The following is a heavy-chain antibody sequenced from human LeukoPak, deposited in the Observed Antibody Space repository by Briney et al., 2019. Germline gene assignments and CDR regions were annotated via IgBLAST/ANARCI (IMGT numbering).Heavy chain of an antibody. CDR3: ARGQAYCGGDCYNFDY. J-gene: IGHJ4*02. Sequence: WASVKVSCKASGYTFTSYDINWVRQATGQGLEWMGWMNPNSGNTGYAQKFQGRVTITRNTSISTAYMELSSLRSEDTAVYYCARGQAYCGGDCYNFDYWGQGTLVTVSS. CDR1: GYTFTSYD. V-gene: IGHV1-8*03. D-gene: IGHD2-21*02. CDR2: MNPNSGNT.